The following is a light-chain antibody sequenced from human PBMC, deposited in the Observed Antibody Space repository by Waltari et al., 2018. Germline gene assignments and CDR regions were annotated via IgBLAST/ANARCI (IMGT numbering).Light chain of an antibody. CDR2: EGD. CDR3: QSYDGNNWV. J-gene: IGLJ3*02. Sequence: NFMLTQPHSVSESPGKTVTISCTRSSGSIASNYVQWYQQRPGSAPTTVIYEGDQRPSGVPDRFSGSIDRSSNSASLTISGLKTEDEADYYCQSYDGNNWVFGGGTKLTVL. V-gene: IGLV6-57*04. CDR1: SGSIASNY.